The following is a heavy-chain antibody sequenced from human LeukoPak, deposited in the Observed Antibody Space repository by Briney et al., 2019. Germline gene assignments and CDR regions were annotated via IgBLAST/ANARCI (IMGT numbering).Heavy chain of an antibody. D-gene: IGHD4-17*01. CDR1: GFTFISYW. CDR3: AKDFHDYGDYGADEYYFDY. CDR2: IKQDGSEK. J-gene: IGHJ4*02. V-gene: IGHV3-7*03. Sequence: GGSLRLSCAASGFTFISYWMSWVRQAPGRGLEWVANIKQDGSEKYYVDSVKGRFTISRDNSKNTLYLQMNSLRAEDTAVYYCAKDFHDYGDYGADEYYFDYWGQGTLVTVSS.